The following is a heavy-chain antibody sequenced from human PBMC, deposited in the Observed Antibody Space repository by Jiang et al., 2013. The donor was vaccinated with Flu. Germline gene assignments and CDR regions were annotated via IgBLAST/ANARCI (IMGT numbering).Heavy chain of an antibody. V-gene: IGHV1-69*01. CDR1: GGTFSSYA. CDR2: IIPIFGIG. CDR3: ARGGVWDTRNYFDH. Sequence: GAEVKKPGSSVKVSCKASGGTFSSYAISWVRQAPGQRPEWMGGIIPIFGIGNYTQKFQDRITITADESTTTAYMELNSLRSEDTAVYYCARGGVWDTRNYFDHWGQGTLVTVSS. J-gene: IGHJ4*02. D-gene: IGHD1-26*01.